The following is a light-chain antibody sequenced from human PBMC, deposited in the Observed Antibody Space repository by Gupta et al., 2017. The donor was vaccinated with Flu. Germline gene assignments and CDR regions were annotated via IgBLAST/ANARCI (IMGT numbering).Light chain of an antibody. J-gene: IGKJ2*01. CDR1: QTVNSNY. V-gene: IGKV3-20*01. CDR2: GAS. CDR3: QRDGRAPAHA. Sequence: TLSLSPGEGATLSCRASQTVNSNYLAWYKQKRGQAPRLLIYGASSRAAGTPDRFNGSGYGTDFTLTISGGEPEDSAVYYCQRDGRAPAHAFGEGTRMEI.